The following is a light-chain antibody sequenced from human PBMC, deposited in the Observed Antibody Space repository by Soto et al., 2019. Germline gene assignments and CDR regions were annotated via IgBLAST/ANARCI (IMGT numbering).Light chain of an antibody. CDR3: GSGDDSLNGWV. J-gene: IGLJ3*02. CDR1: TSNIGTNT. Sequence: QSVLTQPPSASGTPGQRVTISCSGSTSNIGTNTVNWYQQLPGTAPKVLIYTNNQRPSGVPDRFSGSKSGTSASLAISGLQSEDEAEYFCGSGDDSLNGWVFGGGTKVTVL. V-gene: IGLV1-44*01. CDR2: TNN.